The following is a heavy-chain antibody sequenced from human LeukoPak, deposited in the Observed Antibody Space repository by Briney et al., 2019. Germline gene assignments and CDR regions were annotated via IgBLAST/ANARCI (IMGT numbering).Heavy chain of an antibody. D-gene: IGHD6-13*01. CDR2: IKQDGSEK. CDR1: GFTFSSYW. V-gene: IGHV3-7*01. Sequence: AGGSLRLSCAASGFTFSSYWMSWVRQAPGKGLEWVANIKQDGSEKYYVDSVKGRFTISRDNAKNSLYLQMNSLRVEDTAVYYCARPLLSSWYQLAIDYWGQGTLVTVSS. J-gene: IGHJ4*02. CDR3: ARPLLSSWYQLAIDY.